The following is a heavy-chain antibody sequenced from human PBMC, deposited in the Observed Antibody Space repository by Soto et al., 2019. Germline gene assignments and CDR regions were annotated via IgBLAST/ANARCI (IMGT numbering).Heavy chain of an antibody. CDR2: IKTDGSST. D-gene: IGHD5-18*01. J-gene: IGHJ4*02. V-gene: IGHV3-74*01. CDR3: AKREGNTYGLFH. Sequence: EVQLVESGGGLVQPGGSLRLSCAASGFSFSSYWIHWVRQAPGKGLVWVSRIKTDGSSTDYADSVKGRFTISRDNAKNTLYLQMNSLRAEDTAVYSCAKREGNTYGLFHWGQGTLVTVSS. CDR1: GFSFSSYW.